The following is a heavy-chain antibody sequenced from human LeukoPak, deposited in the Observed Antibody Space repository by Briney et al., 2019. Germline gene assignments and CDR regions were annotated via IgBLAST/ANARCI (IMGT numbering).Heavy chain of an antibody. J-gene: IGHJ4*02. Sequence: GGSLRLSCAASGFTFSSYGMHWVRQAPGKGLEWVAVISYDGSNKYYADSVKGRFTISRDNSKNTLYLQMNSLRAEDTAVYYCAKDLGDYWGQGTLVTVSS. CDR3: AKDLGDY. D-gene: IGHD3-3*01. V-gene: IGHV3-30*18. CDR2: ISYDGSNK. CDR1: GFTFSSYG.